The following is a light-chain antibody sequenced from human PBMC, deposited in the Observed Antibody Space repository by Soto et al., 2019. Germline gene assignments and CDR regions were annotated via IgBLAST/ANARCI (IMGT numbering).Light chain of an antibody. Sequence: EIVLTQSPGTLSLCPGERATLYCRASQSVPSNFLAWYQQRPGQAPTLLIYDVSRRAAGIPDRFSGSGSGTDFTLTISRLEPEDFAVYYCQQYDSSWTFGQGTKVEIK. V-gene: IGKV3-20*01. CDR3: QQYDSSWT. CDR2: DVS. J-gene: IGKJ1*01. CDR1: QSVPSNF.